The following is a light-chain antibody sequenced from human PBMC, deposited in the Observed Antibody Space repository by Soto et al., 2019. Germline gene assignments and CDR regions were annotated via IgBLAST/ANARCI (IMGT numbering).Light chain of an antibody. V-gene: IGLV1-47*02. CDR3: AAWDDRLGSVL. CDR1: SSNIGNKY. Sequence: QSVLTQAPSASGTPGQGVTISCSGSSSNIGNKYVYWYHQFPGAAPKLLIYSNNQRPSGVPDRFSGSKSGTPASLAISGLRSEDEGDYYCAAWDDRLGSVLFGGGTKLTVL. J-gene: IGLJ2*01. CDR2: SNN.